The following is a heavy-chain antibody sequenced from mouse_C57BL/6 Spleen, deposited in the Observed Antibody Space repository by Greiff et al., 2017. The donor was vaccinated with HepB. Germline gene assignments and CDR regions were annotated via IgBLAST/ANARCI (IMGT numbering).Heavy chain of an antibody. CDR1: GYTFTDYY. J-gene: IGHJ2*01. V-gene: IGHV1-19*01. CDR2: INPYNGGT. D-gene: IGHD1-1*01. CDR3: ARKIDYYGSSYFDY. Sequence: EVQLQQSGPVLVKPGASVKMSCKASGYTFTDYYMNWVKQSHGKSLEWIGVINPYNGGTSYNQKFKGKATLTVDKSSSTAYMELNSLTSEDSAVYYCARKIDYYGSSYFDYWGQGTTLTVSS.